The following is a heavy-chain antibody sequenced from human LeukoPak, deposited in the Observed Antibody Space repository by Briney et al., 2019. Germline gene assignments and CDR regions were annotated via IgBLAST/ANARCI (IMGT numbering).Heavy chain of an antibody. D-gene: IGHD3-22*01. CDR2: INPNSGGT. CDR3: ARDRSDSSGYYYFDY. Sequence: ASVKVSCKASGGTFSSYAISWVRQAPGQGLECMGWINPNSGGTNYAQKFQGRVTMTRDTSISTAYMELSRLRSDDTAVYYCARDRSDSSGYYYFDYWGQGTLVTVSS. J-gene: IGHJ4*02. CDR1: GGTFSSYA. V-gene: IGHV1-2*02.